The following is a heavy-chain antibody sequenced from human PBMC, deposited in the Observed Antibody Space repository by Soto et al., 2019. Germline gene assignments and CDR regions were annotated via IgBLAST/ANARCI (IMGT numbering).Heavy chain of an antibody. V-gene: IGHV1-3*01. J-gene: IGHJ4*01. CDR3: ARDYSGSGSYPSLYFDY. D-gene: IGHD3-10*01. Sequence: ASVKVSCEASGYTFTSYAVHWVRQAPGQRLEWMGWINAGNSNTRYSQKLQDRITITRDTSASTAYMELSSLRSEDTAVYYCARDYSGSGSYPSLYFDYGG. CDR1: GYTFTSYA. CDR2: INAGNSNT.